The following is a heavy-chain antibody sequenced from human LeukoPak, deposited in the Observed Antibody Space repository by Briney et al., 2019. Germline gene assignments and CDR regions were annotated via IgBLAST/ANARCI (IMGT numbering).Heavy chain of an antibody. D-gene: IGHD6-19*01. CDR1: GFTFSSYS. CDR2: ISSSSSYI. CDR3: ARASSGWYGLDY. V-gene: IGHV3-21*01. J-gene: IGHJ4*02. Sequence: GVSLRLSCAASGFTFSSYSMNWVRQAPGKGLEWVSSISSSSSYIYYTDSVKGRFTISRDNAKNSLYLQMNSLRAEDTAVYCCARASSGWYGLDYWGQGTLVTVSS.